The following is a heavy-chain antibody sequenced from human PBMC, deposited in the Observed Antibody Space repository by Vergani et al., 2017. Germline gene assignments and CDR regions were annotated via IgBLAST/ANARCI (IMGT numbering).Heavy chain of an antibody. V-gene: IGHV3-33*01. CDR2: IWHDGSNE. D-gene: IGHD3-16*01. CDR1: GFKFSQFG. CDR3: ARDKSKRXPTVMGTYYYYMDV. Sequence: QVQLVESGGGVVQPGTSLTLSCEASGFKFSQFGMHWVRQGPGKGLEWVTGIWHDGSNEKYVDSVQGRFTISRDNSKNTLYLEMESLRVEDTAVYFCARDKSKRXPTVMGTYYYYMDVWGKGTKVTVSS. J-gene: IGHJ6*03.